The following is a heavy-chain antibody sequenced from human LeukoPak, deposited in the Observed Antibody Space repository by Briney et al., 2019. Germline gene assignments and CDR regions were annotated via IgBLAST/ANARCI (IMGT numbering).Heavy chain of an antibody. CDR2: INPYSGDT. CDR1: GYTLTGYH. D-gene: IGHD6-13*01. V-gene: IGHV1-2*06. Sequence: ASVKVSCKASGYTLTGYHIHWARQAPGQGLEWMGRINPYSGDTNFAQKFQGRVTMTRDTSITTAYMDLSSLTPDDTAVYFCARDQGSLTRSWYTGYWGQGTQVTVSS. CDR3: ARDQGSLTRSWYTGY. J-gene: IGHJ4*02.